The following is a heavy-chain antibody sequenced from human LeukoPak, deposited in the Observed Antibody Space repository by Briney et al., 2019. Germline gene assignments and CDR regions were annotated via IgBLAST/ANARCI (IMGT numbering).Heavy chain of an antibody. Sequence: GGSLRLSCAASGFTFSSYAMSWVRQAPGKGLEWVSAISGSGGSTYYADSVKGRFTISRDNAKNSLYLQMNSLRAEDTAVYYCARDGSRGNLVTAPDYWGQGTLVTVSS. CDR3: ARDGSRGNLVTAPDY. CDR2: ISGSGGST. J-gene: IGHJ4*02. D-gene: IGHD2-21*02. CDR1: GFTFSSYA. V-gene: IGHV3-23*01.